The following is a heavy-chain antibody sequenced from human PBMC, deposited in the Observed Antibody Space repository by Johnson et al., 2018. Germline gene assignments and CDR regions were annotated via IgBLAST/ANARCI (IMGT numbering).Heavy chain of an antibody. CDR3: NTGYCVTASCTY. CDR1: GFNFNKAW. V-gene: IGHV3-15*01. J-gene: IGHJ4*02. D-gene: IGHD2-2*01. CDR2: IKSETDGGTT. Sequence: EVQLVETGGGLLKPGGSLRLSCTGSGFNFNKAWMSWVRQAPGKGLEWVGRIKSETDGGTTDYAAPVKGRFTISRDDLKNTVYLQMNSLKTEDTAVYYCNTGYCVTASCTYWGQGTLVTVSS.